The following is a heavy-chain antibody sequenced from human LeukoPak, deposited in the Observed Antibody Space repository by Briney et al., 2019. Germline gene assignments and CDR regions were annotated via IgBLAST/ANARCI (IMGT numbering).Heavy chain of an antibody. CDR3: ASYCSGGSCYSSYLDY. CDR1: GGSFSGYY. Sequence: SETLSLTCAVYGGSFSGYYWSWIRQPPGKGLEWIGEINHSGSTNYNPSLKSRVTISVDTSKNQFSLRLSSVTAADTAVYCCASYCSGGSCYSSYLDYWGQGTLVTVSS. CDR2: INHSGST. D-gene: IGHD2-15*01. J-gene: IGHJ4*03. V-gene: IGHV4-34*01.